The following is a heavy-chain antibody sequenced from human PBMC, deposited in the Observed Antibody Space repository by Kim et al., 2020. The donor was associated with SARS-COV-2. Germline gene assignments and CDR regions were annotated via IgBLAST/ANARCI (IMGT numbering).Heavy chain of an antibody. V-gene: IGHV4-59*01. Sequence: SETLSLTCTVSGGSISSYYWSWIRQPPGKGLEWIGYIYYSGSTNYNPSLKSRVTISVDTSKNQFSLKLSSVTAADTAVYYCARTPRATIFDPWGQGTLVTVSS. CDR2: IYYSGST. J-gene: IGHJ5*02. CDR1: GGSISSYY. D-gene: IGHD1-26*01. CDR3: ARTPRATIFDP.